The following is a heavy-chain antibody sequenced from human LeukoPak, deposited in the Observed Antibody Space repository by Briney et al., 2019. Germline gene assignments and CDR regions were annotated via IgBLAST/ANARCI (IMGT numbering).Heavy chain of an antibody. J-gene: IGHJ4*02. V-gene: IGHV3-48*03. Sequence: GGSLPLSCAASGFTFSSYELNWVRQAPGKGLEWVSYISSSGSTIYYADSVKGRFTTSRDNAKNSLDLQMNSLRAEDTAVYYCARVNTYYDFWSVYLDYWGQGTL. CDR3: ARVNTYYDFWSVYLDY. CDR2: ISSSGSTI. D-gene: IGHD3-3*01. CDR1: GFTFSSYE.